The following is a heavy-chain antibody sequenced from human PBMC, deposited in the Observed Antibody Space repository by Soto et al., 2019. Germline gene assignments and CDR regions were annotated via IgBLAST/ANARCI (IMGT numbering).Heavy chain of an antibody. Sequence: QITLKESGPTLVKPTQTLTLTCTFSGFSLSTSGVGVGWIRQPPGKALEWLALIYWDDDKRYSPSLKSSLTITKHTSKTQVVLTMTNMDPVDTATYYCAHSSTGYWPYYYYYGMDVWGQGTTVTVSS. CDR3: AHSSTGYWPYYYYYGMDV. CDR2: IYWDDDK. CDR1: GFSLSTSGVG. V-gene: IGHV2-5*02. J-gene: IGHJ6*02. D-gene: IGHD3-9*01.